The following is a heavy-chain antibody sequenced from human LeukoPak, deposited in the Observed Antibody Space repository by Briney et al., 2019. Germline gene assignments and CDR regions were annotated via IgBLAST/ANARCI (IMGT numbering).Heavy chain of an antibody. CDR1: GGSISNYF. J-gene: IGHJ4*02. V-gene: IGHV4-59*01. Sequence: SETLSLTCTVSGGSISNYFWSWIRQPPGKGLEGIGFITYSGSTDHNPPLKSRVTISMNASKNQFSLKLTSVTAADTAVYYCVRHTTSGWYLVVYWGQGTLVTVSS. CDR3: VRHTTSGWYLVVY. D-gene: IGHD6-19*01. CDR2: ITYSGST.